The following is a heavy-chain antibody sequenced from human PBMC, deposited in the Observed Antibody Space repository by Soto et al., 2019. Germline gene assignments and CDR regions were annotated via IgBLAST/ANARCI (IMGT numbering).Heavy chain of an antibody. Sequence: SETLSLTCTVCGDSITSNSYFWDWIRQTPGKGLEWIGSIYYSGTTYYNPSLKSRVTISVGRSKNQFSLKLSSVTAADTSVYYCARAKDYYDSSGYYLDAFDIWGQGTMVS. CDR1: GDSITSNSYF. CDR3: ARAKDYYDSSGYYLDAFDI. D-gene: IGHD3-22*01. CDR2: IYYSGTT. J-gene: IGHJ3*02. V-gene: IGHV4-39*01.